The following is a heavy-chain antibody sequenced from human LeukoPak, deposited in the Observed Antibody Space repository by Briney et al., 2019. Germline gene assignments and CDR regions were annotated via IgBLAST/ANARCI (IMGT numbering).Heavy chain of an antibody. Sequence: GGSLRLSCAASGFTFSSYAMHWVRQAPGKGLEWVAVISYDGSNKYYADSVKGRFTISRDNSKSTLHLQMNSLRAEDTAVYYCARGDCSSTSCYWVGYYYYYGMDVWGQGTTVTVSS. CDR1: GFTFSSYA. D-gene: IGHD2-2*01. CDR3: ARGDCSSTSCYWVGYYYYYGMDV. V-gene: IGHV3-30-3*01. J-gene: IGHJ6*02. CDR2: ISYDGSNK.